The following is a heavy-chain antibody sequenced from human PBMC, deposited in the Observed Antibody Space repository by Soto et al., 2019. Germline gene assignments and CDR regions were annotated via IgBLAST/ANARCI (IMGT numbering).Heavy chain of an antibody. J-gene: IGHJ4*02. CDR2: IIPILGIA. D-gene: IGHD6-19*01. V-gene: IGHV1-69*08. CDR3: ARDLRERSSGWYEDY. CDR1: GGTFSSYT. Sequence: QVQLVQSGAEVKKPGSSVKVSCKASGGTFSSYTISWVRQAPGQGLEWMGRIIPILGIANYAQKFQGRVTITADKSTSTAYMELSSLRSEDTAVYYYARDLRERSSGWYEDYWGQGTLVTVSS.